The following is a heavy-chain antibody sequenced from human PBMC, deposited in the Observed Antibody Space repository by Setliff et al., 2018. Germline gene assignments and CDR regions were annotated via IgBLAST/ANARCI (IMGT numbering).Heavy chain of an antibody. J-gene: IGHJ1*01. CDR1: GVSFSDYY. CDR3: ARVAFTMVQGVLGL. D-gene: IGHD3-10*01. Sequence: ETLSLTCTVYGVSFSDYYWGWVRQSPGKGLDWIGEINHSGTTNYDPSLEGRISISVDTSKRQFSLKLSSVTAADMAVYYCARVAFTMVQGVLGLWGQGTLVTVSS. CDR2: INHSGTT. V-gene: IGHV4-34*01.